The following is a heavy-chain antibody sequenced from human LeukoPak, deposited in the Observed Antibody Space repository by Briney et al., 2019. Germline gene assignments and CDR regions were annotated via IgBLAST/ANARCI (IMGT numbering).Heavy chain of an antibody. V-gene: IGHV4-59*01. CDR1: GGSISSYY. J-gene: IGHJ3*02. CDR3: ARKTETDAFDI. Sequence: SETLSLTCTVSGGSISSYYWSWIRQPPGKGLEWIGYIYYSGSTNYNPSLKSRVTISVDTSKNQFSLKLSSVTAADTAVYYCARKTETDAFDIWGQGTMVTVSS. D-gene: IGHD2-21*02. CDR2: IYYSGST.